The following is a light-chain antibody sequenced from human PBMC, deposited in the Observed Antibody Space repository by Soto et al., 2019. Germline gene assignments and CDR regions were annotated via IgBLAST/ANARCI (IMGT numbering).Light chain of an antibody. V-gene: IGKV1-27*01. CDR2: TAS. Sequence: DIQMTQTPSSLSASVGDRDTINCRASNDISNYLAWYQQKPGKGPDLLVYTASILQAGVPSRFSGSGSGTDFTLTIGSLQPENVAIYYCQQYLSAPITFGQGTRLENK. CDR1: NDISNY. J-gene: IGKJ5*01. CDR3: QQYLSAPIT.